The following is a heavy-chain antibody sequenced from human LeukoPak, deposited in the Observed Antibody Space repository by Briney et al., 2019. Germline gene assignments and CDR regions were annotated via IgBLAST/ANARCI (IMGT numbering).Heavy chain of an antibody. V-gene: IGHV4-61*01. CDR1: GYSISSGNY. CDR2: IYYSGST. J-gene: IGHJ4*02. Sequence: SETLSLTCTVSGYSISSGNYWGWIRQPPGKGLEWIGYIYYSGSTNYNPSLKSRVTISVDTSKNQFSPKLSSVTAADTAVYYCARGSVTAPQTFDYWGQGTLVTVSS. CDR3: ARGSVTAPQTFDY. D-gene: IGHD2-21*02.